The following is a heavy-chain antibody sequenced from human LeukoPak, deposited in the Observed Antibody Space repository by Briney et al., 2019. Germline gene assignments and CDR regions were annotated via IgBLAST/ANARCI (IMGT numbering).Heavy chain of an antibody. D-gene: IGHD3-3*01. CDR2: IIPLFGTA. CDR3: ARILRFLEWPNAFDI. Sequence: ASVKVSCKASGGTFSSYAISWVRQAPGQGLEWMGGIIPLFGTANYAQKFQGRVTITTDESTSTAYMELSSLRSEDTAVYYCARILRFLEWPNAFDIWGQGTMVTVSS. V-gene: IGHV1-69*05. J-gene: IGHJ3*02. CDR1: GGTFSSYA.